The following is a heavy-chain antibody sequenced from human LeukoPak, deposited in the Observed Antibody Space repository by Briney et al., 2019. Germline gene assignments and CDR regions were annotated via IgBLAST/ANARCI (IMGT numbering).Heavy chain of an antibody. Sequence: ASVKLSCKASGATFSSYAISWVRQAPGQGLEWMGRIITIFGTANYAKTFQGRVAITTDESTSTATLELSSLRSEDTAVYYCARDSPTYCMDVWGKGATVTVSS. CDR1: GATFSSYA. CDR3: ARDSPTYCMDV. V-gene: IGHV1-69*05. CDR2: IITIFGTA. J-gene: IGHJ6*03.